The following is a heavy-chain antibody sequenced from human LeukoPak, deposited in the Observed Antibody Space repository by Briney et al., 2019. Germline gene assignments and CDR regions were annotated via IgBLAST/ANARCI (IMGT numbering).Heavy chain of an antibody. CDR1: GFTFSSYD. Sequence: GGSLRLSCAASGFTFSSYDMNWVRQAPGKGLEWVSYISSSGSTIYYAVSVQGRFTISRDNAKNSLYLQMNSLRAEDTAVYYCVRGLNQGHYFDSWGQGTLVTVSS. CDR3: VRGLNQGHYFDS. V-gene: IGHV3-48*03. D-gene: IGHD3-16*01. CDR2: ISSSGSTI. J-gene: IGHJ4*02.